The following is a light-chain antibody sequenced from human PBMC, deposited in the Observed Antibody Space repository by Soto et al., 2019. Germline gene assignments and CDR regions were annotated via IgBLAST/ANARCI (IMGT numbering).Light chain of an antibody. CDR2: GAS. J-gene: IGKJ1*01. CDR3: QQYNDSPT. Sequence: EIVMTQSPATLSVSPGERATLSCRASRSVSSNLAWYQQKPGQAPCLLIYGASTRATGIPARFSGSGSGTEFTLTISSLQSEDFAVYYCQQYNDSPTFGQGTKVDNK. V-gene: IGKV3D-15*01. CDR1: RSVSSN.